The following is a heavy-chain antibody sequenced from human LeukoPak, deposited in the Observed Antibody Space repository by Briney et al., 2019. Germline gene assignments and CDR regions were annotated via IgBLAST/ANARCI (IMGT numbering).Heavy chain of an antibody. J-gene: IGHJ3*02. CDR2: IYYSGST. CDR1: GGSISSYY. D-gene: IGHD4-17*01. CDR3: ARGYYGDYHAFDI. Sequence: KPSETLSLTSTVSGGSISSYYWSWIRQPPGKGLEWIGYIYYSGSTNYNPSLKSRATISVDTSKNQFSLKLSSVTAADTAVYYCARGYYGDYHAFDIWGQGTMVTVSS. V-gene: IGHV4-59*01.